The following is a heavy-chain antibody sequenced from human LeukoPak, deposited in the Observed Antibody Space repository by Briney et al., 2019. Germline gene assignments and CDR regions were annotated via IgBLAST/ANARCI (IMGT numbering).Heavy chain of an antibody. D-gene: IGHD5-12*01. CDR1: GYTFTGYY. J-gene: IGHJ4*02. V-gene: IGHV1-2*02. CDR2: INPNSGGT. CDR3: ARAWLRLNPYFDY. Sequence: ASVKGSCKAFGYTFTGYYMHWVRQAPGQGLEWMGWINPNSGGTNYAQKFQGRVTMTRDTSISTSYMELSRLRSDDTAVYYCARAWLRLNPYFDYWGQGTLVTVSS.